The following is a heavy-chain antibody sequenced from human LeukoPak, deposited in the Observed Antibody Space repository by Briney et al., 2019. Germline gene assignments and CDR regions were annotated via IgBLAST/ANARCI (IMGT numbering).Heavy chain of an antibody. Sequence: ASVKVSCKASGGTFSSYAIGWVRQAPGQGLEWMGEIIPIFGTANYAQKFQGRVTITTDESTSTAYMELSSLRSEDTAMYYCARHGGISIFGVAQPGGAFDIWGQGTMVTVSP. J-gene: IGHJ3*02. CDR2: IIPIFGTA. CDR3: ARHGGISIFGVAQPGGAFDI. V-gene: IGHV1-69*05. CDR1: GGTFSSYA. D-gene: IGHD3-3*01.